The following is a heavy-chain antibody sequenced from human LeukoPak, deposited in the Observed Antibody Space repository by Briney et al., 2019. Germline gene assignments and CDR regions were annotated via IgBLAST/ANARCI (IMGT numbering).Heavy chain of an antibody. CDR3: AREPSGSYEALFDY. Sequence: GGSLRLSCAASGFTFSSYAMHWVRQAPGKGLEGVAVISYDGSNKYYADSVKGRFTISRDNSKNTLYLQMNSLRAEDTAVYYCAREPSGSYEALFDYWGQGTLVTVSS. D-gene: IGHD1-26*01. V-gene: IGHV3-30-3*01. CDR1: GFTFSSYA. J-gene: IGHJ4*02. CDR2: ISYDGSNK.